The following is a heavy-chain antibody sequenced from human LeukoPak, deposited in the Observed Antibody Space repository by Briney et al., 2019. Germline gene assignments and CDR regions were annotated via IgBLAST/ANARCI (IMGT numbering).Heavy chain of an antibody. Sequence: GGSLRLSCAASGFTFIDYDMHWVRQTPDKGLEWVAVISSDGSNENYADSVKGRFIISRDNSKNTLYLRMNNLTPEDTAVYYCAKGHDTSTWYGNWLDPWGQGTLVTVSS. D-gene: IGHD2-2*01. CDR3: AKGHDTSTWYGNWLDP. V-gene: IGHV3-30*18. J-gene: IGHJ5*02. CDR1: GFTFIDYD. CDR2: ISSDGSNE.